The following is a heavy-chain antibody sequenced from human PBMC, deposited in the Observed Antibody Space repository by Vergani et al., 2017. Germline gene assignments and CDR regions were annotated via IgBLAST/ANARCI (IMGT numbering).Heavy chain of an antibody. Sequence: QVLLVQSGAEVKKPGASVRVSCKTSGYTFTNYYIHWVRHAPGQGLEWMGIINPSGGSTTYAQQFQDRLTMTRDTSTSTVYMDLSNLRSEDTAVYYCARPHGDILPPDPRRLDYWGQGTLVTVSS. CDR3: ARPHGDILPPDPRRLDY. CDR1: GYTFTNYY. CDR2: INPSGGST. V-gene: IGHV1-46*03. J-gene: IGHJ4*02.